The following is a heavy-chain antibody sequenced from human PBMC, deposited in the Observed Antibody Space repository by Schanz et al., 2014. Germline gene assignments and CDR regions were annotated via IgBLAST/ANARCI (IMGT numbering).Heavy chain of an antibody. CDR3: ARDSHRRVAVPGY. Sequence: QVQLVQSGAEVKKPGASVKVSCKAFGYSFTSYYIHWVRQAPGQGLEWMATINPSGGSTSFAQKFQGRVTMTRATSTSTVNMELTSLRSEDTAVYYCARDSHRRVAVPGYWGQGTLVTVSS. J-gene: IGHJ4*02. CDR2: INPSGGST. D-gene: IGHD6-19*01. CDR1: GYSFTSYY. V-gene: IGHV1-46*01.